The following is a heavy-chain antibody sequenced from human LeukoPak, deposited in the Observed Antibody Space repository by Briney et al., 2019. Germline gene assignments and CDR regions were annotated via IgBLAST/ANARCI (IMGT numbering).Heavy chain of an antibody. CDR1: GFTFSSYG. D-gene: IGHD3-10*01. CDR3: ARAESMVRGVITLYYYYYYMDV. J-gene: IGHJ6*03. V-gene: IGHV3-30*02. CDR2: IHYDGRNK. Sequence: AGGSLRLSCAASGFTFSSYGMHWVRQAPGKGLDWVAFIHYDGRNKYYADSVKGRFTISRDNAKNSLYLQMNSLRAEDTAVYYCARAESMVRGVITLYYYYYYMDVWGKGTTVTVSS.